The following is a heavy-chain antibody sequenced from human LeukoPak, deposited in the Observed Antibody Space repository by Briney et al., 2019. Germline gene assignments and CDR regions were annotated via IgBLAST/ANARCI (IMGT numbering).Heavy chain of an antibody. J-gene: IGHJ4*02. V-gene: IGHV4-38-2*01. CDR3: ARSDPLYYYDSSGYYSDY. CDR1: GYSISSGYY. D-gene: IGHD3-22*01. Sequence: PSETLSLTCAVSGYSISSGYYWGWIRQPPGKGLEWIGSIYHSGSTYYNPSLKSRVTISVDTSKNQFSLKLSSVTAADTAVYYCARSDPLYYYDSSGYYSDYLGQGTLVTVSS. CDR2: IYHSGST.